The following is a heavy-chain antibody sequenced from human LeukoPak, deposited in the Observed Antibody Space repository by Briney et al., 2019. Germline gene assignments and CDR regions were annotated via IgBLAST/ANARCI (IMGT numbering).Heavy chain of an antibody. V-gene: IGHV3-13*05. CDR2: IRTAGDP. CDR1: GFTFSDYD. D-gene: IGHD6-13*01. CDR3: ARVANDRVGGVYYFDS. J-gene: IGHJ4*02. Sequence: RESLTLSCAASGFTFSDYDMHWVRQPIGKGLEWVSAIRTAGDPSYTGSAKARSTISRENPKNYSYLQMNARKLGDTPVYNCARVANDRVGGVYYFDSWGQGTLVTVSS.